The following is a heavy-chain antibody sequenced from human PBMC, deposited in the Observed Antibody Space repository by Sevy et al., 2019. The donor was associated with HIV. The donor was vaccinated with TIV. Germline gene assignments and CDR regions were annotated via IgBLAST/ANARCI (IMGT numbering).Heavy chain of an antibody. J-gene: IGHJ4*02. V-gene: IGHV3-49*04. D-gene: IGHD1-1*01. CDR3: TRWKGLQSIFDY. CDR1: GFTFGDYA. Sequence: GGSLRLSCTTSGFTFGDYAMNWVRQAPGKGLEWVAFLKSKADGGTVDHAASVKGRFTISRDDSKSIAYLQMNDLTTEDTGVYYCTRWKGLQSIFDYWGQGALVTFSS. CDR2: LKSKADGGTV.